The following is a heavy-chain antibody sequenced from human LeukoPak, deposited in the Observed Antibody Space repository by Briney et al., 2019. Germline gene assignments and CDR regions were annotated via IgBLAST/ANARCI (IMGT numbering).Heavy chain of an antibody. V-gene: IGHV3-64*01. D-gene: IGHD1-1*01. CDR2: ISSNGGST. Sequence: GGSLRLSCAASGFTFSSYAMHWVRQAPGKGLEYVSAISSNGGSTYYANFVKGRFTISRDNSKNTLYLQMNSLRAEDTAVYYCAKDTARNWNDGPSYFDYWGQGTLVTVSS. J-gene: IGHJ4*02. CDR1: GFTFSSYA. CDR3: AKDTARNWNDGPSYFDY.